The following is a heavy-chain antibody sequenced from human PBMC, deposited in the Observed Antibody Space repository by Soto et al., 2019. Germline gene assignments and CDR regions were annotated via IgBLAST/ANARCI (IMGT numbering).Heavy chain of an antibody. CDR1: ADTFTGYS. Sequence: LQVSCKASADTFTGYSMLLXRQPXGQGLEWMGWINPNSGGTNYAQKFXGRVTMTRDTSISTAYMELSRLRSDDTAVYYCARVIFRGRGFYGMDVWGQGTTVTVSS. J-gene: IGHJ6*02. D-gene: IGHD3-10*01. CDR2: INPNSGGT. V-gene: IGHV1-2*02. CDR3: ARVIFRGRGFYGMDV.